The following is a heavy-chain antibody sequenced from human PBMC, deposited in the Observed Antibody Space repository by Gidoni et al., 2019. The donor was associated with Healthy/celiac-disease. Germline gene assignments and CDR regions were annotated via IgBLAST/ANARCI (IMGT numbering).Heavy chain of an antibody. CDR2: IYNSGSN. CDR1: GGSISSSNW. J-gene: IGHJ4*02. CDR3: ARSAGDRSGYYPFDY. D-gene: IGHD3-22*01. V-gene: IGHV4-4*02. Sequence: QVQLQESGPGLVKPSGTLSLTCAVSGGSISSSNWWSWVRQPPGKGLEWIGEIYNSGSNNYNPSLKSRVTISVDKSKNQFSLKLSSVTAADTAVYYCARSAGDRSGYYPFDYWGQGTLVTVSS.